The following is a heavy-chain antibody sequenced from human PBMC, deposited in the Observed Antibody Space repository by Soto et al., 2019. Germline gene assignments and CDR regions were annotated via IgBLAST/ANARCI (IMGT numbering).Heavy chain of an antibody. V-gene: IGHV1-69*13. CDR3: ARERLAAAGTRREGYYYYGMDV. CDR2: IIPIFGTA. CDR1: GGTFSSYA. D-gene: IGHD6-13*01. Sequence: GASVKVSCKASGGTFSSYAISWVRQAPGQGLEWMGGIIPIFGTANYAQKFQGRVTITADESTSTAYMELSSLRSEDTAVYYCARERLAAAGTRREGYYYYGMDVWGQGTTVTVSS. J-gene: IGHJ6*02.